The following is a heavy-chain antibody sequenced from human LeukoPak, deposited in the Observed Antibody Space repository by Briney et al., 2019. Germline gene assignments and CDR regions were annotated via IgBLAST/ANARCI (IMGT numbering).Heavy chain of an antibody. D-gene: IGHD3-10*01. CDR1: GGSISSHY. V-gene: IGHV4-59*11. CDR3: AREVVRGVIKYYFDY. J-gene: IGHJ4*02. CDR2: IYYSGST. Sequence: SETLSLTCTVSGGSISSHYWSWIRQPPGKGLEWIGYIYYSGSTNYSPSLKSRVTISVDTSKNQFSLKLSSVTAADTAVYYCAREVVRGVIKYYFDYWGQGTLVTVSS.